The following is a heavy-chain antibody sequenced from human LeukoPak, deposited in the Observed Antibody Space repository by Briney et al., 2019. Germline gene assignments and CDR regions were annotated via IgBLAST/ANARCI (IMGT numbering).Heavy chain of an antibody. CDR1: GYTFTSYG. Sequence: ASVKVSCKASGYTFTSYGISWVRQAPGQGLEWMGWISAYNGNTNYAQKLQGRVTMTTDTSTSTAYMELRSLRSDDTAVYYCARVIAVAGTGAAFDIWGQGTMVTVSS. CDR2: ISAYNGNT. CDR3: ARVIAVAGTGAAFDI. D-gene: IGHD6-19*01. V-gene: IGHV1-18*01. J-gene: IGHJ3*02.